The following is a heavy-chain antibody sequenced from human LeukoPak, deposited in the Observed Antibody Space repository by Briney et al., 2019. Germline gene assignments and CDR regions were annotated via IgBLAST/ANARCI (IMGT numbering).Heavy chain of an antibody. J-gene: IGHJ4*02. D-gene: IGHD3-10*01. CDR3: ASLDYYGSGSYYY. CDR1: GGSISSYY. CDR2: IYYSGST. Sequence: NPSETLSLTCTVSGGSISSYYWSWIRQPPGKGLEWIGYIYYSGSTNYNPSLKSRVTISVDTSKNQFSLKLSSVTAADTAVYYCASLDYYGSGSYYYWGQGTLVTVSS. V-gene: IGHV4-59*01.